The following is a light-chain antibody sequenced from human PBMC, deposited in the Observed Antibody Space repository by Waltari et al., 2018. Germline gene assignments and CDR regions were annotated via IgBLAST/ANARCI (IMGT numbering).Light chain of an antibody. Sequence: DIVMTQSPDSLAVSLGARATIHCTSSQSVLYSSNNKNYLAWYQQKPGQPPKLLIYWASTRESGVPDRFSGSGSGTDFTLTISSLQAEDVAVYYCQQYYSTPRTFGQGTKVEIK. CDR2: WAS. V-gene: IGKV4-1*01. J-gene: IGKJ1*01. CDR1: QSVLYSSNNKNY. CDR3: QQYYSTPRT.